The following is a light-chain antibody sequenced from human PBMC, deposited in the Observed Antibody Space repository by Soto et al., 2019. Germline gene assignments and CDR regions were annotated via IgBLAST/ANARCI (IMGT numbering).Light chain of an antibody. Sequence: QSVLTQPPSASGPPGQSVTISCTGTSSDVGGYNYVSWYQQHPGKAPKLMISEVTKRPSGVPDRFSGSKSGNTASLTVSGLQDEDEADYYCSSYAGSNNYVFGSGTKVTV. CDR1: SSDVGGYNY. CDR2: EVT. V-gene: IGLV2-8*01. J-gene: IGLJ1*01. CDR3: SSYAGSNNYV.